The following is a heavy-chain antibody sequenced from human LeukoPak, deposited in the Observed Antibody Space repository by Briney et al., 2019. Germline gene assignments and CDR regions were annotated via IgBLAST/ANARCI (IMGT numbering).Heavy chain of an antibody. J-gene: IGHJ4*02. D-gene: IGHD5-12*01. V-gene: IGHV3-20*04. CDR2: INWNGGST. Sequence: GGSLRLSCAASGFTFDDYGMSWVRQAPGKGLEWVSGINWNGGSTGYADSVKGRFTISRDNAKNPLYLQMNSLRAEDTALYYCARGGVATIPTILDYWGQGTLVTVSS. CDR1: GFTFDDYG. CDR3: ARGGVATIPTILDY.